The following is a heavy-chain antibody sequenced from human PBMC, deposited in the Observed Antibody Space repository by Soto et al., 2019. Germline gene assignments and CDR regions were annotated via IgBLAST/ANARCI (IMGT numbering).Heavy chain of an antibody. V-gene: IGHV1-8*01. CDR1: GYTFTTYD. CDR3: ASRYRVVTSIHAFDL. Sequence: GASVKVSCKASGYTFTTYDISWVRQASGQGLEWMGWMNPNSGNTGYAQKFQGRVTMTRDTSTSTVYMELSSLTSEDTAVYYCASRYRVVTSIHAFDLWGQGKMVTVSS. CDR2: MNPNSGNT. J-gene: IGHJ3*01. D-gene: IGHD2-21*02.